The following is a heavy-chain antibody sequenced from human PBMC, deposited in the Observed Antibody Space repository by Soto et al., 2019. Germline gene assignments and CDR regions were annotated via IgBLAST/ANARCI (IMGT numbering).Heavy chain of an antibody. J-gene: IGHJ4*02. D-gene: IGHD6-6*01. Sequence: AETLSLAFTFSGGSIRSISYYWDWIRQPAGKGLEWIGSISYIGTTYYKPSLKSRVTISVATSKNQFSLNLSSVTAADTDVFYCAIRPRIPARFRHDYENHYFDLWGQGTLFT. V-gene: IGHV4-39*01. CDR3: AIRPRIPARFRHDYENHYFDL. CDR1: GGSIRSISYY. CDR2: ISYIGTT.